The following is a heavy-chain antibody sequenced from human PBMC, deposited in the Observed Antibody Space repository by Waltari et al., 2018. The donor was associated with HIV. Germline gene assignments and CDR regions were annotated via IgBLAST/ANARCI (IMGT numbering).Heavy chain of an antibody. CDR1: GFTFTTAW. V-gene: IGHV3-15*01. D-gene: IGHD2-15*01. Sequence: EVQLVESGGGLVKPGESLRLSCAASGFTFTTAWMTWVRQAPGKRPEWVCLMKSKTEPGTITDYAAPVKDRFIISRDDSKNTLYLQMNSLKIEDTAVYYCTTRSRPSYYFGLDVWGQGTTVTVSS. J-gene: IGHJ6*02. CDR3: TTRSRPSYYFGLDV. CDR2: MKSKTEPGTIT.